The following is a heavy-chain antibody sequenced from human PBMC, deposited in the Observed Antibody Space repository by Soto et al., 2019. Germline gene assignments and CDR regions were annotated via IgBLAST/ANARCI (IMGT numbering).Heavy chain of an antibody. Sequence: GGSLRLSCASSGLTFNRYWMHWVRHAPGKGLVWVSHINTDGSNTNYADSVKGRFTISRDNAKSTLFLQMNSLRDEDTAVYYCAREFCSGGNCYTYYFDPWGQGIPVTVSS. CDR3: AREFCSGGNCYTYYFDP. CDR1: GLTFNRYW. V-gene: IGHV3-74*01. D-gene: IGHD2-15*01. J-gene: IGHJ5*02. CDR2: INTDGSNT.